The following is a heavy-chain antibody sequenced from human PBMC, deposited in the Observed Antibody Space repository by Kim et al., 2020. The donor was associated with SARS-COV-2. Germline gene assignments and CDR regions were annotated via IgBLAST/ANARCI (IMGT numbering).Heavy chain of an antibody. Sequence: ASVKVSCKVSGYTLSESFMHWVRQDRGKGLEWMGSFDPVDGEKIFAQKFQGRITMTEDTSTDTAYIELTSLRSEDTAVYYCATTYRPSQRLLWFGELGYWGEGALVTVSS. CDR2: FDPVDGEK. D-gene: IGHD3-10*01. V-gene: IGHV1-24*01. J-gene: IGHJ4*02. CDR3: ATTYRPSQRLLWFGELGY. CDR1: GYTLSESF.